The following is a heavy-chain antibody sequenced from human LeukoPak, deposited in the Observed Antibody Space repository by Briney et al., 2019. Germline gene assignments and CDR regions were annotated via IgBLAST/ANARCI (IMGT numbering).Heavy chain of an antibody. Sequence: GGSLRLSCAASGFTVSSNHMSWVRQAPGKGLEWVSVIYSGSSTYYADSVKGRFTTSRDNSKNTLYLQMNSLRAEDTAVYYCARVIVTGYYDAFDIWGQGTMVTVSS. CDR2: IYSGSST. CDR3: ARVIVTGYYDAFDI. CDR1: GFTVSSNH. D-gene: IGHD3-9*01. V-gene: IGHV3-53*01. J-gene: IGHJ3*02.